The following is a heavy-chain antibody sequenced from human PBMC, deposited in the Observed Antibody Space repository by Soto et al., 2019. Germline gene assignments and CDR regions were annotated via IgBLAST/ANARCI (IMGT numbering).Heavy chain of an antibody. CDR1: GGSVNSSRFY. CDR3: ARRNFWQNWFDP. Sequence: DTLSLTCTVSGGSVNSSRFYWGWIRQPPGKGLELIGSIYYVGKTYYNPSLESRVTISVDRSKNQFSLKLTSVTAADTAVYYCARRNFWQNWFDPWGQGTPVTVSS. J-gene: IGHJ5*02. V-gene: IGHV4-39*01. CDR2: IYYVGKT.